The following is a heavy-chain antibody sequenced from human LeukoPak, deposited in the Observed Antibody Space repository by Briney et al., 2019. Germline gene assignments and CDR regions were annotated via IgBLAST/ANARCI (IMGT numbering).Heavy chain of an antibody. J-gene: IGHJ4*02. CDR1: GYSISSGYY. D-gene: IGHD3-22*01. CDR2: IYHSGST. CDR3: ARDYDSSGLDY. V-gene: IGHV4-38-2*02. Sequence: SETLSLTCTVSGYSISSGYYWGWIRPHPGKGLEWIGSIYHSGSTYYNPSLKSRVTISVDTSKNQFSLKLSSVTSADTAVYYCARDYDSSGLDYWGQGTLVTVSS.